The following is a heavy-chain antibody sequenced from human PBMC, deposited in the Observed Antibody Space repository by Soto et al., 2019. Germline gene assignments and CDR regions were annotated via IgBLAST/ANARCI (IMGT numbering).Heavy chain of an antibody. CDR3: ARGGGGYSYGYYYYGMDV. CDR2: INPNSGGT. D-gene: IGHD5-18*01. CDR1: GYTFTGYY. V-gene: IGHV1-2*02. J-gene: IGHJ6*02. Sequence: ASVKVSCKASGYTFTGYYMHWVRQAPGQGLEWMGWINPNSGGTNYAQKFQGRVTMTRDTSISTAYMELSRLRSDDTAVYYCARGGGGYSYGYYYYGMDVWGQGTTVTVSS.